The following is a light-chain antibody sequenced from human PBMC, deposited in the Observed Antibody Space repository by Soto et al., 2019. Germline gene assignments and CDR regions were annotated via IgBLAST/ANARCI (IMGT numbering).Light chain of an antibody. CDR2: GAS. Sequence: EIVMTQSPATLSVSPGERATLSCRASQNVNINLAWYQQKPGQAPRLLIYGASTRATGFPARFSGSGSGTEFTLTINSLQSEDSALYYCQQYDDWPPVTFGGGTKVDIK. V-gene: IGKV3-15*01. J-gene: IGKJ4*01. CDR1: QNVNIN. CDR3: QQYDDWPPVT.